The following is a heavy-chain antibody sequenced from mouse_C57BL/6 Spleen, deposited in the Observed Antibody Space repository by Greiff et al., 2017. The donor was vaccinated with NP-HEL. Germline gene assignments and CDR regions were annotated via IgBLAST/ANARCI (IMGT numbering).Heavy chain of an antibody. CDR3: TTRGLRREAWFAY. Sequence: VQLQQSGAELVRPGASVKLSCTASGFNIKDDYMHWVKQRPEQGLEWIGWIDPENGDTEYASKFQGKATITADTSSNTAYLQLSSLTSEDTAVYYCTTRGLRREAWFAYWGQGTLVTVSA. CDR2: IDPENGDT. D-gene: IGHD2-4*01. V-gene: IGHV14-4*01. CDR1: GFNIKDDY. J-gene: IGHJ3*01.